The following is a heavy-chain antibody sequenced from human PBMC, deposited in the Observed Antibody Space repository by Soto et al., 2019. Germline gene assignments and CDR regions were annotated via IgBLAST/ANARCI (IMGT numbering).Heavy chain of an antibody. Sequence: ETLSLTCTVSGGSISSYYWSWIRQPAGKGLEWIGRIYTSGSTNYNPSLKSRVTMSVDTSKNQFSLKLSSVTAADTAVYYCARNGRELLGAYYYYGMDVWGQGTTVTVSS. CDR1: GGSISSYY. V-gene: IGHV4-4*07. D-gene: IGHD1-26*01. CDR2: IYTSGST. CDR3: ARNGRELLGAYYYYGMDV. J-gene: IGHJ6*02.